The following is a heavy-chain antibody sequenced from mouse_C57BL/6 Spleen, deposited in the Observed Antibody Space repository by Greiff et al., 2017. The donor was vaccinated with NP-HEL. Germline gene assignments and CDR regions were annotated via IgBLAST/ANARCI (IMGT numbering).Heavy chain of an antibody. CDR1: GFTFSDYG. CDR3: ARDSWYFDV. V-gene: IGHV5-17*01. Sequence: EVKLMESGGGLVKPGGSLKLSCAASGFTFSDYGMHWVRQAPEKGLEWVAYISSGSSTIYYADTVKGRFTISRDNAKNTLFLQMTSLRSEDTVMYYCARDSWYFDVWGTGTTVTVSS. J-gene: IGHJ1*03. CDR2: ISSGSSTI.